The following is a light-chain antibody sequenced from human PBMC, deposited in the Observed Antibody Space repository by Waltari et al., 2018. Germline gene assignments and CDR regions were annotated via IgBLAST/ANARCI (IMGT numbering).Light chain of an antibody. V-gene: IGKV3-15*01. CDR2: GAS. CDR3: QQYSDWIA. J-gene: IGKJ4*01. CDR1: QTVTND. Sequence: EIVITQSPASLSVSPGERATLSCTASQTVTNDVSWYQQKPGQAPKLLIFGASTRATGVPARFSGSGSGTEFTLTIGSVQSEDFAVYYCQQYSDWIAFGGGTKVDLK.